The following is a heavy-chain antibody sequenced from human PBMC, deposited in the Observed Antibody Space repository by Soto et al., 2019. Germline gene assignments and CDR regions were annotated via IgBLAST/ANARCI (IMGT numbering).Heavy chain of an antibody. D-gene: IGHD2-15*01. CDR2: IYYSGST. Sequence: QVQLQESGPGLVKPSQTLSLTCTVPGGSISSGDYYWSWIRQPPGKGLEWIGYIYYSGSTNYNPSLKSRVTISVDTSKNQFSLKLSSVTAADTAVYYCARGTYSAAGGYYFDYWGQGTLVTVSS. CDR1: GGSISSGDYY. CDR3: ARGTYSAAGGYYFDY. V-gene: IGHV4-30-4*01. J-gene: IGHJ4*02.